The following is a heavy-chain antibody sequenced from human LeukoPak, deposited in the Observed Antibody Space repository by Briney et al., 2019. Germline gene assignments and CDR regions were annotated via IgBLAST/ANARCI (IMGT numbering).Heavy chain of an antibody. CDR1: GGSFSGYY. D-gene: IGHD4-17*01. J-gene: IGHJ4*02. CDR3: AREDYGEQNFDY. CDR2: INHSGST. Sequence: SETLSLTCAVYGGSFSGYYWSWIRQPPGKGLEWIGEINHSGSTNYNPSLKGRVTISVDTSKNQFSLKLSSVTAADTAVYYCAREDYGEQNFDYWGQGTLVAVSS. V-gene: IGHV4-34*01.